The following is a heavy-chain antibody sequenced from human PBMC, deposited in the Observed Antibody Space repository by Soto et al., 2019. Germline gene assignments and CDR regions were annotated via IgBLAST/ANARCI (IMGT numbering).Heavy chain of an antibody. V-gene: IGHV3-23*01. Sequence: EVQLLESGGGLVQPGGSLRLSCAASGFTFSSYAMSWVRQAPGKGLEWVSAISGSGGGTYYADSVKGRFTISRDNSKNTLYLQMNSLRAEDTAVYYCANSIAAAGIAMDYWGHGTLVTVSS. D-gene: IGHD6-13*01. CDR3: ANSIAAAGIAMDY. CDR1: GFTFSSYA. J-gene: IGHJ4*01. CDR2: ISGSGGGT.